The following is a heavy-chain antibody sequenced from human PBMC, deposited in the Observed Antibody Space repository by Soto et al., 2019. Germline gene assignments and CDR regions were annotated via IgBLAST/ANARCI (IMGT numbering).Heavy chain of an antibody. J-gene: IGHJ4*02. V-gene: IGHV3-7*04. CDR3: TTDYSNSLYFPFYY. Sequence: SLRLSSSASGFTFSNYWMSWVLQGPGKGLEWGRNIKKDGSETYYVDSVKGRFTISRDNAKNSLYLQMNSLRADDTAVYYSTTDYSNSLYFPFYYWGQGTRVTVSS. CDR2: IKKDGSET. CDR1: GFTFSNYW. D-gene: IGHD2-8*01.